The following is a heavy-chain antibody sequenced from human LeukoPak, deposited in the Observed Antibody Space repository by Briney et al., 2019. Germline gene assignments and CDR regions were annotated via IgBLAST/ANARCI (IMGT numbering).Heavy chain of an antibody. J-gene: IGHJ4*02. D-gene: IGHD6-25*01. V-gene: IGHV3-30*03. CDR1: GFTFSSYG. CDR3: ATAKFY. Sequence: GGSLRLSCAASGFTFSSYGMHWVRQAPGKGLEWVAVISYDGSNKYYADSVKGRFTISRDNSKNTLNLQMNSLRAEDTAIYYCATAKFYWGQGTLVTVSS. CDR2: ISYDGSNK.